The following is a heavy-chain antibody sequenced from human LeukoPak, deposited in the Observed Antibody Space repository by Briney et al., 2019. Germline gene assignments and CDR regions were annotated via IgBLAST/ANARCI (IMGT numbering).Heavy chain of an antibody. CDR1: GFTFSDYY. J-gene: IGHJ6*03. CDR3: ARLDYYYYYMDV. Sequence: GGSLGLSCAASGFTFSDYYMSWIRQAPGKGLEWVSYISSSGSTIYYADSVKGRFTISRDNATNSLYLQMNSLRAEDTAVYYCARLDYYYYYMDVWGKGTTVTVSS. V-gene: IGHV3-11*01. CDR2: ISSSGSTI.